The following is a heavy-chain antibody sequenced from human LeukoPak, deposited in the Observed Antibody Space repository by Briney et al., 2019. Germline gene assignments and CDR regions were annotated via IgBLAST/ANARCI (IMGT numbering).Heavy chain of an antibody. CDR1: GFTFSSYS. Sequence: PGGSLRLSCAASGFTFSSYSMNWVRQAPGKGLEWVSSISSSSSYIYYADSVKGRFTISRDNAKNSLYLQMNSLRAEDTAVYYCARDHKDYYYYGMDVWGQGTTVTVSS. CDR2: ISSSSSYI. V-gene: IGHV3-21*01. J-gene: IGHJ6*02. CDR3: ARDHKDYYYYGMDV.